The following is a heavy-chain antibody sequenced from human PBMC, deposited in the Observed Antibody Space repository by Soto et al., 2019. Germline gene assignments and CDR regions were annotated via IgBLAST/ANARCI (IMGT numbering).Heavy chain of an antibody. CDR2: INPSSGST. V-gene: IGHV1-46*01. J-gene: IGHJ4*02. D-gene: IGHD5-12*01. CDR3: AREMATIAPFDY. Sequence: QVQLVQSAAEVTKPGASVKVSCKASGSTFTSYYMHWVRQAPGQGLEWMGIINPSSGSTSYAQKFQGRVTMTRDTSTSTVYMELSSLRSEDTAVYYCAREMATIAPFDYWGQGTLVTVSS. CDR1: GSTFTSYY.